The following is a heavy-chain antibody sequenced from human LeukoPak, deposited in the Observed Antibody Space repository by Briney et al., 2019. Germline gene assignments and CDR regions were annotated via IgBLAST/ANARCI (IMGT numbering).Heavy chain of an antibody. D-gene: IGHD3-10*01. Sequence: GGSLRLSCAASGFTFSSCGMSWVRQAPGKGLEWVSALSDSGGSTFYADSVKGRFTISRDNSKNTLYLQLNRLRAEDTAVYYCAKGGAVSSKSITMIRGTRRYYYYMDVWGKGTTVTISS. CDR1: GFTFSSCG. J-gene: IGHJ6*03. V-gene: IGHV3-23*01. CDR3: AKGGAVSSKSITMIRGTRRYYYYMDV. CDR2: LSDSGGST.